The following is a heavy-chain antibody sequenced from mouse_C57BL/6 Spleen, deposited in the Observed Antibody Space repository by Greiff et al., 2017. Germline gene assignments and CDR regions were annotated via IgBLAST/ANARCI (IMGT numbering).Heavy chain of an antibody. Sequence: VQLKQPGAELVKPGASVKLSCKASGYTFTSYWMHWVKQRPGQGLEWIGMIHPNSGSTNYNEKFKSKATLTVDKSSSTAYMQLSSLTSEDSAVYYCARGAGTSFPHFDYWGQGTTLTVSS. CDR1: GYTFTSYW. CDR3: ARGAGTSFPHFDY. D-gene: IGHD4-1*01. V-gene: IGHV1-64*01. J-gene: IGHJ2*01. CDR2: IHPNSGST.